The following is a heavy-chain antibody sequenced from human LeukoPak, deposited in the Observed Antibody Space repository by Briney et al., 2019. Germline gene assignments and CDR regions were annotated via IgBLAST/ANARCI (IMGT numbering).Heavy chain of an antibody. Sequence: PGRSLRLSCTASGFTFGDYAMSWVRQAPGKGLEWVGFIRSKAYGGTTEYAASVKGRFTISRDDSKSIAYLQMNSLKTEGTAVYYCTRHSSAWAFDYWGQGTLVTVSS. CDR3: TRHSSAWAFDY. CDR2: IRSKAYGGTT. CDR1: GFTFGDYA. J-gene: IGHJ4*02. D-gene: IGHD6-19*01. V-gene: IGHV3-49*04.